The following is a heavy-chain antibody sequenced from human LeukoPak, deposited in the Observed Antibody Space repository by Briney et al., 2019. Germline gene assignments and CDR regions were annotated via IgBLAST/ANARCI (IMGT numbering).Heavy chain of an antibody. D-gene: IGHD2-21*02. CDR1: GGSITNYY. J-gene: IGHJ3*02. CDR3: ARAAVTYAAFDI. V-gene: IGHV4-59*01. CDR2: VFYSGST. Sequence: SETLSLTCTVSGGSITNYYWNWIRQPPGKGLEWIGYVFYSGSTNYNPSLKSRVTISVDTSKNQFSLTVTSVTAADTALYHCARAAVTYAAFDIWGQGTMVTASS.